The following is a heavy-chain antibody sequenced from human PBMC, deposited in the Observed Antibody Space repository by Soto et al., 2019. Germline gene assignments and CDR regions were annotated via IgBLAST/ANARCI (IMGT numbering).Heavy chain of an antibody. CDR2: IYYSGST. CDR1: GGSISSSSYY. V-gene: IGHV4-39*01. D-gene: IGHD5-18*01. Sequence: PSETLSLTCTVSGGSISSSSYYWGWIRQPPGKGLEWIGSIYYSGSTYYNPSLKSRVTISVDTSKNQFSLKLSSVTAADTAVYYCARHVSCGSPIDYWGQGTLVTVSS. J-gene: IGHJ4*02. CDR3: ARHVSCGSPIDY.